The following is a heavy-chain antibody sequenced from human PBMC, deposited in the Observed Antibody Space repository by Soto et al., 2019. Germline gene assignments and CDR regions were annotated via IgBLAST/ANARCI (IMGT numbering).Heavy chain of an antibody. D-gene: IGHD1-7*01. J-gene: IGHJ3*02. Sequence: GGSLRLSCAASGFTFSSYSMNWVRQAPGKGLEWVSSISSSSSYIYYADSVKGRFTISRDNAKNSLYLQMNSLRAEDTAVYYCAILAELRAPFDIWGQGTMVTVSS. CDR2: ISSSSSYI. CDR1: GFTFSSYS. CDR3: AILAELRAPFDI. V-gene: IGHV3-21*01.